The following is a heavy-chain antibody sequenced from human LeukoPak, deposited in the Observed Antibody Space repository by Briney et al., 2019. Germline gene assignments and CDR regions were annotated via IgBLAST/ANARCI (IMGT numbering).Heavy chain of an antibody. CDR1: GFTFSGYW. V-gene: IGHV3-7*02. J-gene: IGHJ4*02. D-gene: IGHD2-15*01. CDR2: IKADGSEI. Sequence: GGSLRLSCAASGFTFSGYWMDWVRQAPGKGLEWVANIKADGSEIYYVDSVKGRFTISRDNAKNFLYLQMNSLRAEDTAVYFCTRSLDYWGQGALVTVSS. CDR3: TRSLDY.